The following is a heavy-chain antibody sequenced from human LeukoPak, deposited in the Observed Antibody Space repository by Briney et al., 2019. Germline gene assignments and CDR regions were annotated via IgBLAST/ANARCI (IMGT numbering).Heavy chain of an antibody. D-gene: IGHD1-26*01. CDR3: ARSRHIRLWDLPTPFDF. V-gene: IGHV1-46*01. J-gene: IGHJ4*02. Sequence: ASVKVSCKASGYTFTNYYMHWVRQAPGQGLEWMGIINPSGGSTSYAQNFQGRLTLTRDTSASTVSMELSSLRSEDTAVYYCARSRHIRLWDLPTPFDFWGQGTLVTVSS. CDR2: INPSGGST. CDR1: GYTFTNYY.